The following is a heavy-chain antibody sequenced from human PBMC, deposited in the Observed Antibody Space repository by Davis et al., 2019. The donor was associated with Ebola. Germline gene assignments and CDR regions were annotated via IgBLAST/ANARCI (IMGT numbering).Heavy chain of an antibody. V-gene: IGHV4-34*01. D-gene: IGHD3-10*01. CDR1: GGSFSGYY. Sequence: PSETLSLTCAVYGGSFSGYYWSWIRQPPGKGLEWIGEINHSGSTNYNPSLKSRVTISVDTSKNQFSLKLSSVTAADTAVYYCARGQGDYYGSGNGNRFDPWGQGTLVTVSS. J-gene: IGHJ5*02. CDR2: INHSGST. CDR3: ARGQGDYYGSGNGNRFDP.